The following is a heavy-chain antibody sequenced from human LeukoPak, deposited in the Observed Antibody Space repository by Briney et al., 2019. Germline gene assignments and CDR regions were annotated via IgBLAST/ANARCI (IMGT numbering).Heavy chain of an antibody. CDR2: IYSSGTT. CDR1: GFNVTTTY. Sequence: GGSLRLSCAASGFNVTTTYMSWVRQAPGKGLEWVSVIYSSGTTYYVDSVKGRFTISRDNSKNTVYLQINSLRAEDTAVYYCARTARGNTYMFFDYWGQGTLVTVSS. J-gene: IGHJ4*02. V-gene: IGHV3-53*01. CDR3: ARTARGNTYMFFDY. D-gene: IGHD1/OR15-1a*01.